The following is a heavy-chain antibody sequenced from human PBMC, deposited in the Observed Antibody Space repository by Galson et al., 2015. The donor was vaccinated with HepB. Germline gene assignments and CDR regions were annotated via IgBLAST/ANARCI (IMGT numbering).Heavy chain of an antibody. CDR3: AKGDSSSGWDS. D-gene: IGHD6-19*01. Sequence: SLRLSCAASGFTFSNYAMSWVRQAPGKGLEWVSAISGIGGSTHYADSVKGRFTISRDNSKNTLFLQMNSLRAEDTAVYYCAKGDSSSGWDSWGKGTLVTVSS. V-gene: IGHV3-23*01. CDR2: ISGIGGST. CDR1: GFTFSNYA. J-gene: IGHJ4*02.